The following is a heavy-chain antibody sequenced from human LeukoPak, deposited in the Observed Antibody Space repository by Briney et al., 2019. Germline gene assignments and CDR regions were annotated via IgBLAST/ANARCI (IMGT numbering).Heavy chain of an antibody. Sequence: GGSLRLSCAASGFTFSSYSMNWVRQAPGKGLEWVSSISSSSSYIYCADSVKGRFTISRDNAKNSLYLQMNSLRAEDTAVYYCAARPPDYYGSGSYSWGQGTLVTVSS. J-gene: IGHJ5*02. CDR1: GFTFSSYS. V-gene: IGHV3-21*01. D-gene: IGHD3-10*01. CDR3: AARPPDYYGSGSYS. CDR2: ISSSSSYI.